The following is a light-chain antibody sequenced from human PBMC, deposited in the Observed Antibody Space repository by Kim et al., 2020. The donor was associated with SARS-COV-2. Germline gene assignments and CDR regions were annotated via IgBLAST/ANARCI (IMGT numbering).Light chain of an antibody. J-gene: IGLJ1*01. V-gene: IGLV3-21*04. Sequence: SYELTQPPSVSVAPGKTARITCGGNNIGSKSVQWYQQKPGQAPVVVIKDDSDRPSGIPERFPGSNSGNTATLTISRVEAGDEADYYCQVWDTPSDHFVFGAGTKVTVL. CDR1: NIGSKS. CDR3: QVWDTPSDHFV. CDR2: DDS.